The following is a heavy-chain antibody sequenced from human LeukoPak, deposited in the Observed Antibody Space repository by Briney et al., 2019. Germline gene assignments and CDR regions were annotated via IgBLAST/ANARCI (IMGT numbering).Heavy chain of an antibody. Sequence: PSETLSLTCAVYGESLSGYYWSWIRQPPGKGLEWIGEINHSGSTNYNPPLKSRVTISVDMSKNQFSLKLTSVTAADTAVYYCARGVQYSSNWYFDLWGRGTLVTVSS. J-gene: IGHJ2*01. CDR2: INHSGST. V-gene: IGHV4-34*01. D-gene: IGHD6-13*01. CDR1: GESLSGYY. CDR3: ARGVQYSSNWYFDL.